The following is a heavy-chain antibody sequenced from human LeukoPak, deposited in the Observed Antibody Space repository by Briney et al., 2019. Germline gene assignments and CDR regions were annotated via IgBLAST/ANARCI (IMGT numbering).Heavy chain of an antibody. CDR3: ARDNGGRFLEWLTGWFDP. CDR1: GGSFSGYY. V-gene: IGHV4-34*01. Sequence: SETLSLTCAVYGGSFSGYYWSWIRQPPGKGLEWIGEINHSGSTNYNPSLKSRVTISVDTSKNQFSLKLSSVTVADTAVYYCARDNGGRFLEWLTGWFDPWGQGTLVTVSS. D-gene: IGHD3-3*01. J-gene: IGHJ5*02. CDR2: INHSGST.